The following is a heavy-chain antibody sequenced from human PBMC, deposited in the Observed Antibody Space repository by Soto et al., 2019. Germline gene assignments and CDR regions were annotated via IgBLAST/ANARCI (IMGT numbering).Heavy chain of an antibody. CDR2: TSYDGSNN. Sequence: QVQLVESGGGVVQPGTSLRLSCVGSGFTFRSYVIHWVRQAPGKGLKWVALTSYDGSNNFYGDSVKGRFTISLHNSRHTGELQMDSLTFEDTALYYCARWGTTGGLDVWGQGTLVSVSS. CDR1: GFTFRSYV. J-gene: IGHJ4*02. V-gene: IGHV3-33*05. D-gene: IGHD3-16*01. CDR3: ARWGTTGGLDV.